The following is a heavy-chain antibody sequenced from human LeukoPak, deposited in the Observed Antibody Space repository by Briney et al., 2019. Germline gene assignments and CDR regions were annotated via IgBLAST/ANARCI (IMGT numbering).Heavy chain of an antibody. CDR2: IYSSGST. CDR3: ARAYYDSSGYDYSRAYYFDY. CDR1: GGSISSYY. Sequence: SETLSLTCIVSGGSISSYYWSWIRQPPGKGLGWIGYIYSSGSTNYNPSLKSRVTISMDTSKNQFSLKLSSVTAADTAVYYCARAYYDSSGYDYSRAYYFDYWGQGTLVTVSS. D-gene: IGHD3-22*01. V-gene: IGHV4-59*12. J-gene: IGHJ4*02.